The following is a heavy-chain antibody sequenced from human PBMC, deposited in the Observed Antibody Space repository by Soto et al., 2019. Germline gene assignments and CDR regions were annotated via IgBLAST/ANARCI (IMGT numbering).Heavy chain of an antibody. Sequence: QPGGSLRLSCAASGFTFSSYAMGWVRQGPGKGLEWVAVVSIGGSTHYADSVRGRFTISRDNSKNTLSLQMNSLTAEDTAVYFWARRRGAGGRFDYWGQGALVTVSS. V-gene: IGHV3-23*01. J-gene: IGHJ4*02. CDR1: GFTFSSYA. D-gene: IGHD2-15*01. CDR3: ARRRGAGGRFDY. CDR2: VSIGGST.